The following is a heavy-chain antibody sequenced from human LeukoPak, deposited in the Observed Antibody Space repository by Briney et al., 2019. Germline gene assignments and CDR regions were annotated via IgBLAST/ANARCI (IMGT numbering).Heavy chain of an antibody. Sequence: SETLSLTCTVSGGSISSGSYYWSWIRQPAGRGLGWVGRIYTSGSTNYNPSLKSRVTISVDKSKNHFSLKLSSVTAADTAVYYCARLGDSSGYYAFDYWGQGTLVTVSS. CDR2: IYTSGST. D-gene: IGHD3-22*01. CDR3: ARLGDSSGYYAFDY. CDR1: GGSISSGSYY. J-gene: IGHJ4*02. V-gene: IGHV4-61*02.